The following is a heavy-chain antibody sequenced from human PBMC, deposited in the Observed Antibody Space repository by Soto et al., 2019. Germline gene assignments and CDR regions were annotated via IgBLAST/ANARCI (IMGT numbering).Heavy chain of an antibody. CDR3: ARDHESGYDAFDI. Sequence: PGGSLRLSCAASGFTFSSYAMSWVRQAPGKGLEWVSAISGSGGSTYYADSVKGRFTISRDNAKNSLYLQMNSLRAEDTAVYYCARDHESGYDAFDIWGQGTMVTVSS. D-gene: IGHD5-12*01. CDR2: ISGSGGST. CDR1: GFTFSSYA. V-gene: IGHV3-23*01. J-gene: IGHJ3*02.